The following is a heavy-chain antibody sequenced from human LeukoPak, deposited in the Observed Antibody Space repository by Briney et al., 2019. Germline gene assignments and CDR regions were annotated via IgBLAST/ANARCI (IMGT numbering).Heavy chain of an antibody. Sequence: SETLSLTCTVSGGSISSGGYYWSWIRQHPGKGLEWIGYIYYSGSTYYNPSLKSRVTISVDTSKNQFSLKLSSVTAADTAVYYCARDNYYDSSGYPGGLDYWGQGTLVTVSS. CDR2: IYYSGST. V-gene: IGHV4-31*03. CDR3: ARDNYYDSSGYPGGLDY. D-gene: IGHD3-22*01. J-gene: IGHJ4*02. CDR1: GGSISSGGYY.